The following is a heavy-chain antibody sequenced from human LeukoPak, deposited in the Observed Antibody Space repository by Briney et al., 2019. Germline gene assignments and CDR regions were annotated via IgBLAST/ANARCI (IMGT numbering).Heavy chain of an antibody. Sequence: SETLSLTCTVSGGSISSYYWSWLRQPPGKGLEWLGFIYYSGSTHYKSSLKSRVTISVDTSKNQFSLRLSSVTAADTAVYYCARHRAYSSSSPFDYWGQGTLVTVSS. V-gene: IGHV4-59*08. CDR2: IYYSGST. D-gene: IGHD6-6*01. J-gene: IGHJ4*02. CDR3: ARHRAYSSSSPFDY. CDR1: GGSISSYY.